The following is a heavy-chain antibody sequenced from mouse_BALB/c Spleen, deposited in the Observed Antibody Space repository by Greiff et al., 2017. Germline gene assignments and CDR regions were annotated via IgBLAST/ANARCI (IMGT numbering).Heavy chain of an antibody. CDR1: GYTFSSYW. J-gene: IGHJ2*01. CDR2: ILPGSGST. CDR3: ARSALPYYIDY. D-gene: IGHD1-2*01. V-gene: IGHV1-9*01. Sequence: VQLQQSGAELMKPGASVKISCKATGYTFSSYWIEWVKQRPGHGLEWIGEILPGSGSTNYNEKFKGKATFTADTSSHTAYMQLSSLTYEDSAVYYCARSALPYYIDYWGQGTTLTVSS.